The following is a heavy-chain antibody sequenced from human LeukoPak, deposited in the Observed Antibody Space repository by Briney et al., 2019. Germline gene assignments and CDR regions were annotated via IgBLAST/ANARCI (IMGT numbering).Heavy chain of an antibody. V-gene: IGHV4-39*01. CDR2: IYYSGST. J-gene: IGHJ5*02. CDR1: GGSISSSSYY. CDR3: ARLGDIAVVPAARANNWFDP. Sequence: ASETLSLTCTVSGGSISSSSYYWGWIRQPPGKGLEWIGSIYYSGSTYYNPSLKSRVTISVDTSKNQFSLKLSSVTAADTAVYYCARLGDIAVVPAARANNWFDPWGQGTLVTVSS. D-gene: IGHD2-2*01.